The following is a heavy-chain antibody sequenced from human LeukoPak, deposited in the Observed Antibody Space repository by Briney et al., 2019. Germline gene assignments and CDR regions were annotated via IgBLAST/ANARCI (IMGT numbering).Heavy chain of an antibody. D-gene: IGHD6-6*01. J-gene: IGHJ3*02. V-gene: IGHV3-21*01. CDR2: ISSSSSYI. Sequence: GGSLRLSCAASGFTFSSYEMNWVRQAPGKGLEWVSSISSSSSYIYYADSVKGRFTISRDNAKNSLYLQMNSLRAEDTAVYYCARDQPYSSSGPAELPAFDIWGQGTMVTVSS. CDR1: GFTFSSYE. CDR3: ARDQPYSSSGPAELPAFDI.